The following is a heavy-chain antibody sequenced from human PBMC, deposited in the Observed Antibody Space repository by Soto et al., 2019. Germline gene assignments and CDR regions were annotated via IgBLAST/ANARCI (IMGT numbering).Heavy chain of an antibody. V-gene: IGHV3-48*01. CDR1: GFIFSSYG. D-gene: IGHD2-2*01. CDR3: ARARCCDTACYHPWFDP. CDR2: ISTSSSNT. Sequence: GGSLRLSCAASGFIFSSYGMNWLRQAPGKGLEWVSYISTSSSNTYYADSVKGRFTISRDNAKNSLYLQMNSLRAEDTAVFYCARARCCDTACYHPWFDPRAQRTPVTVSS. J-gene: IGHJ5*02.